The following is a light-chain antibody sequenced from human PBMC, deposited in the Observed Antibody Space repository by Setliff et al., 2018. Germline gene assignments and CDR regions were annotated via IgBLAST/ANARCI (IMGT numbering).Light chain of an antibody. CDR3: SSYTTSGTYV. J-gene: IGLJ1*01. CDR1: SSDVGGYNY. CDR2: GVT. V-gene: IGLV2-14*03. Sequence: QSALTQPASVSGSPGQWITISCSGTSSDVGGYNYVSWYQQHPGKAPKLMIYGVTNRPSGISNRFSGSKSGNTASLTISGLQAEDDADYYCSSYTTSGTYVFGTGTKVTVL.